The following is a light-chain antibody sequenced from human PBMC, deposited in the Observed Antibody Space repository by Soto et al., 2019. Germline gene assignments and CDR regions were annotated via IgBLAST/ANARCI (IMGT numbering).Light chain of an antibody. Sequence: QSVLSQPPSASGTPGQRVTLSCSGSSSNIGRNYIYWYQQLPGTAPKLLIYGNTQRPSGVPDRFSGSKSGTSVSLAISGLRSEDEADYYCAAWDDSLRGYVFGTGTKLTVL. CDR1: SSNIGRNY. J-gene: IGLJ1*01. CDR3: AAWDDSLRGYV. CDR2: GNT. V-gene: IGLV1-47*02.